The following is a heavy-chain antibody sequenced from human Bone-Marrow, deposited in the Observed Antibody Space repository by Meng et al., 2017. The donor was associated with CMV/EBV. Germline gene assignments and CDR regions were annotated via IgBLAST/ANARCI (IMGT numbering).Heavy chain of an antibody. D-gene: IGHD4-11*01. CDR2: ISWDGGST. CDR1: GFTFDDYT. Sequence: GESLKISCAASGFTFDDYTMHWVRQAPGKGLEWVSLISWDGGSTYYADSVKGRFTISRDNSKNSLHLQMNSLRTEDTALYYCAKDMEDYSLGYWGQGTLVTVSS. CDR3: AKDMEDYSLGY. V-gene: IGHV3-43*01. J-gene: IGHJ4*02.